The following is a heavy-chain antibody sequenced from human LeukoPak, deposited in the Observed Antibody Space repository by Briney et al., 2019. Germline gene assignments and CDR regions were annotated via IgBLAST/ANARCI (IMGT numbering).Heavy chain of an antibody. J-gene: IGHJ4*02. CDR2: IKQDGSEK. CDR1: GFTFSSYW. D-gene: IGHD4-23*01. V-gene: IGHV3-7*01. CDR3: ARRGGTDTVVRSPFDY. Sequence: GGSLRLSCAASGFTFSSYWMSWVRQAPGKGLEWVANIKQDGSEKYYVDSVKGRFTISRDNAKNSLYLQMNSLRAEDTAVYYCARRGGTDTVVRSPFDYWGQGTLVTVSS.